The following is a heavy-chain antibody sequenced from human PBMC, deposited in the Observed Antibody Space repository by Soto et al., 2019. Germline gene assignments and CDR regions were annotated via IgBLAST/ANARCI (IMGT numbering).Heavy chain of an antibody. CDR3: ARGTRALITSFFAY. Sequence: LSLTCSVSGDAISNFYWIWIRQTPGRGLEWIGCVHESGSTDYNPSLKGRVTISLHTSKSQFSLSLRSATAADTATYYCARGTRALITSFFAYWGQGIPVTVSS. CDR1: GDAISNFY. J-gene: IGHJ4*02. D-gene: IGHD1-20*01. V-gene: IGHV4-59*03. CDR2: VHESGST.